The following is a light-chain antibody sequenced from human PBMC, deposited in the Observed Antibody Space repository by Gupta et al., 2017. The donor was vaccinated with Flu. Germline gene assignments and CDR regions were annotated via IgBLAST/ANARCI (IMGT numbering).Light chain of an antibody. CDR2: EDN. J-gene: IGLJ3*02. CDR1: RGSIASNY. V-gene: IGLV6-57*03. Sequence: FMLTQLLSVSESPANTVTISSTRSRGSIASNYVQWYQQRPGSAPTTVIYEDNQRPSGVPDRFSGSIDSSSNSAALTIPEREDEDEDDYYWQANDSSNGGFGGGTKLTVL. CDR3: QANDSSNGG.